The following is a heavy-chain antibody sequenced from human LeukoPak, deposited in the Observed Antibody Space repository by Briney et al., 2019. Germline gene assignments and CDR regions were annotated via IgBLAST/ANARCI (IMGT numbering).Heavy chain of an antibody. J-gene: IGHJ4*02. CDR2: ISGSGGST. CDR3: AKVVGVVPAATYFDY. V-gene: IGHV3-23*01. Sequence: GGSLRLSCAASGFTFSSYAMSWVRQAPGKGLEWVSAISGSGGSTYYADSVKGRFTISRDNSKNTLYLQMNSLRAEDTAVYYCAKVVGVVPAATYFDYWGQGTLVTVSS. CDR1: GFTFSSYA. D-gene: IGHD2-2*01.